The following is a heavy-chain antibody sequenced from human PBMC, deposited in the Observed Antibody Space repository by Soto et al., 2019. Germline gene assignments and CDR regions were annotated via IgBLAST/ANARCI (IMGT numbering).Heavy chain of an antibody. CDR3: ARVWTHSGHFDY. J-gene: IGHJ4*02. D-gene: IGHD5-12*01. Sequence: SETLSLTCTVSGGSISSYYWSWIRQPPGKGLEWIGYIYYSGSTNYNPSLKSRVTISVDTSKNQFSLKLSSVTAADTAVYYCARVWTHSGHFDYWGQGTLVTVSS. CDR2: IYYSGST. CDR1: GGSISSYY. V-gene: IGHV4-59*01.